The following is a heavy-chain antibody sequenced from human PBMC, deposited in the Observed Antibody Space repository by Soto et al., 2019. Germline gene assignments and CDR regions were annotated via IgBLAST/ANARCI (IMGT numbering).Heavy chain of an antibody. D-gene: IGHD1-26*01. J-gene: IGHJ4*02. CDR2: ICHGGST. CDR1: GGSIRSNNW. CDR3: ARVYSGSYSDS. V-gene: IGHV4-4*02. Sequence: QVQLQESGPGLVKPSGTLSLTCAVSGGSIRSNNWWSWVRQPPGKGLEWIGEICHGGSTYYNPSLKTRVTLSLEKSKAQFSRKMTSVTAADTAVYYCARVYSGSYSDSWGQGTLVTVSS.